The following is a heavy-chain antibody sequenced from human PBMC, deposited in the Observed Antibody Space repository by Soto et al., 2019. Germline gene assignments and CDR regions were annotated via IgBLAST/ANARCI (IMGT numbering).Heavy chain of an antibody. D-gene: IGHD3-10*01. CDR1: GFTFSDYY. CDR2: ISSSSSYT. V-gene: IGHV3-11*05. CDR3: ARGDPPLAFGE. Sequence: QVQLVESGGGLVKPGGSLRLSCAASGFTFSDYYMSWIRQAPGKGLEWVSYISSSSSYTNYADSVKGRFTISRDNAKXXXXXXXXXLXXXXXXVXYCARGDPPLAFGEGGQGTTVTVSS. J-gene: IGHJ6*02.